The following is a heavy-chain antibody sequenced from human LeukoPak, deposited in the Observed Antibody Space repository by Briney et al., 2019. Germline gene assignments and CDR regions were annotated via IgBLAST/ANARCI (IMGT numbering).Heavy chain of an antibody. CDR2: ISGPGRST. D-gene: IGHD3-22*01. CDR3: AKEVVVVTGGYYFDY. Sequence: GGSLRLSCAASGFTVSSYGMSWVRQAPGKGLEWVSHISGPGRSTYYADSVKGRFTISRDNSKNTLYLQMNSLRAEDTAVYYCAKEVVVVTGGYYFDYWGQGTLVTVSS. J-gene: IGHJ4*02. V-gene: IGHV3-23*01. CDR1: GFTVSSYG.